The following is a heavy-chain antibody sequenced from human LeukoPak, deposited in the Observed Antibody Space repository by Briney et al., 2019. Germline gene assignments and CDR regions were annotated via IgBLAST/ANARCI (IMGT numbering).Heavy chain of an antibody. J-gene: IGHJ4*02. CDR3: ARSHGGYPEDY. Sequence: GASVTVSCKASGYTFTGYYMHWVRQAPGQGIEWMGWINPNSGGTNYAQKFQGRVTMTRDTSISTAYMELSRLRSDDTAVYYCARSHGGYPEDYWGQGTLVTVSS. D-gene: IGHD5-12*01. CDR2: INPNSGGT. CDR1: GYTFTGYY. V-gene: IGHV1-2*02.